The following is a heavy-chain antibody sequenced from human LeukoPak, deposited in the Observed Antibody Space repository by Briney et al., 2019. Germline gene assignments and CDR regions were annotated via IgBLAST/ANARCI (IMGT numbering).Heavy chain of an antibody. D-gene: IGHD3-9*01. CDR2: IIPILGIA. J-gene: IGHJ4*02. CDR3: ARDRGYDFLTGYLYYFDY. Sequence: SVKVSCKASGGTFSSYAISWVRQAPGQGLEWMGRIIPILGIANYAQKFQGRVTITADKSTSTAYMELSSLRSEDTAVYFCARDRGYDFLTGYLYYFDYWGQGTLVTVSS. V-gene: IGHV1-69*04. CDR1: GGTFSSYA.